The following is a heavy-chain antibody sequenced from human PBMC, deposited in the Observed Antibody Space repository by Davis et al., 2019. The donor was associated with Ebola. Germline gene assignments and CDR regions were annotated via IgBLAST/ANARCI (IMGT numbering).Heavy chain of an antibody. V-gene: IGHV1-18*01. D-gene: IGHD3-3*01. CDR2: INAYNGNT. J-gene: IGHJ6*02. CDR1: GGTFSSYA. CDR3: ARLGGQEYDRNDFWSGYYVYYYYYGMDV. Sequence: ASVKVSCKASGGTFSSYAISWVRQAPGQGLEWMGWINAYNGNTNYAQKLQGRVTMTTDTSTSTAYMELSSLRSEDTAVYYCARLGGQEYDRNDFWSGYYVYYYYYGMDVWGQGTTVTVSS.